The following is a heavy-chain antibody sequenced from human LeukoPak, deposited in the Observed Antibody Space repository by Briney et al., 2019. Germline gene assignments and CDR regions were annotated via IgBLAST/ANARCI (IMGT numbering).Heavy chain of an antibody. CDR1: GFTFSSYE. V-gene: IGHV3-48*03. Sequence: PGGSLRLSCAASGFTFSSYEMNWVRQAPGKGLEWVSYISSSSSPIYYADSVKGRFTISRDNAKSSLYLQMNSLRAEDTAVYYCAREEITGLHDTVVLVDHWGQGTLVTVSS. D-gene: IGHD4-23*01. J-gene: IGHJ4*02. CDR3: AREEITGLHDTVVLVDH. CDR2: ISSSSSPI.